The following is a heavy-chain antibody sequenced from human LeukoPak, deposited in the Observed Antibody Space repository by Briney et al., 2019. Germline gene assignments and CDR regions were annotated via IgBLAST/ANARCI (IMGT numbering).Heavy chain of an antibody. D-gene: IGHD3-3*01. CDR2: IYYSGST. CDR1: GGSISSGGYY. J-gene: IGHJ5*02. Sequence: SETLSLTCTVSGGSISSGGYYWSWIRQHPGKGLGWIGYIYYSGSTYYNPSLKSRVTISVDTSKNQFSLKLSSVTAADTAVYYCARAGQNYDFWSGYYMSSWFDPWGQGTLVTVSS. V-gene: IGHV4-31*03. CDR3: ARAGQNYDFWSGYYMSSWFDP.